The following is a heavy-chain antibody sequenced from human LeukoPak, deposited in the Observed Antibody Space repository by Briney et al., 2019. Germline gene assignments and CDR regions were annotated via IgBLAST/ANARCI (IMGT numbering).Heavy chain of an antibody. CDR1: GHSISSGYY. CDR3: ARRRIQLWPIGPNYFDY. Sequence: PSETLSLTCAVSGHSISSGYYWGWVRQPPGKGLEWIGSIYHSGSTFYNPSLKSRGTISVDTSKNLFSLKLSSVTAADTAVYYCARRRIQLWPIGPNYFDYWGQGTLVTVSS. V-gene: IGHV4-38-2*01. J-gene: IGHJ4*02. D-gene: IGHD5-18*01. CDR2: IYHSGST.